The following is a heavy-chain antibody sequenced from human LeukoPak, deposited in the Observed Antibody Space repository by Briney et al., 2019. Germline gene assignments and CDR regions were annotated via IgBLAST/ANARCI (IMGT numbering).Heavy chain of an antibody. CDR3: VKDRSNTGTYPRRFDY. CDR2: IDGVST. Sequence: RGSLRLSCSASGFTSSTYGLHWVRQAPGKGLQFVSTIDGVSTYYADSVKGRFTISRDNSKNTLYLQMTSLRPEDTGIYYCVKDRSNTGTYPRRFDYWGQGTLVTVS. V-gene: IGHV3-64D*06. D-gene: IGHD1-26*01. CDR1: GFTSSTYG. J-gene: IGHJ4*02.